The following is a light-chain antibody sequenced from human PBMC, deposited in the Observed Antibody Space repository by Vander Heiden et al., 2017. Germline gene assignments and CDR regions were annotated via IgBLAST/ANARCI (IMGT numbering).Light chain of an antibody. CDR1: SSDVGGYNY. V-gene: IGLV2-14*01. CDR3: SSYTSSST. CDR2: EVS. J-gene: IGLJ1*01. Sequence: QSALTQPASVSGSPGQSITISCTGTSSDVGGYNYVSWYQQHPGKAPKLMIYEVSNRPSGVSNRFSGSKSGNTASLTISGLQAEDEADYYCSSYTSSSTFGTGTKVTGL.